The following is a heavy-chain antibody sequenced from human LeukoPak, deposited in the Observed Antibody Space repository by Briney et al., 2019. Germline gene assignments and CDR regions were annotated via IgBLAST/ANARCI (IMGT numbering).Heavy chain of an antibody. CDR1: GFIFGDHY. D-gene: IGHD3-16*01. CDR3: ARDLKDSWAFFDY. CDR2: IRNKGNRYTT. J-gene: IGHJ4*02. V-gene: IGHV3-72*01. Sequence: PGGSLRLSCVASGFIFGDHYMDWVRQAPGKGLEGVGRIRNKGNRYTTEYAASVKGGFTISRDDSKNSLYLQMNSLKTEDTAMYYCARDLKDSWAFFDYWGQGTLVTVSS.